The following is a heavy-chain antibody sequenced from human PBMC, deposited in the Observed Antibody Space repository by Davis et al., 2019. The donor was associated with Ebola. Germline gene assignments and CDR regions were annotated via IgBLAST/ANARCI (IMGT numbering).Heavy chain of an antibody. CDR3: AKDFYGSGSYIDA. V-gene: IGHV3-9*01. D-gene: IGHD3-10*01. J-gene: IGHJ5*02. Sequence: PGGSLRLSCATSGLTFDDYAMHWFRQAPGKGLEWVSGITLNSGTTAYADSVKGRFTISRDNAKDSLYLQMNSLRTEDTAFYYCAKDFYGSGSYIDAWGQGTLAAVSS. CDR1: GLTFDDYA. CDR2: ITLNSGTT.